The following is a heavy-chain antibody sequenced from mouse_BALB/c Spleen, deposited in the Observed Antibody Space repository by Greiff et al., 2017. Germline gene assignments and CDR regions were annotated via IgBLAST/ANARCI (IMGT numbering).Heavy chain of an antibody. V-gene: IGHV5-4*02. Sequence: EVMLVESGGGLVKPGGSLKLSCAASGFTFSDYYMYWVRQTPEKRLEWVATISDGGSYTYYPDSVKGRFTISRDNANNNLYLQMSSLKSEDTAMYYCARRGVADVFAYWGQGTLVTVSA. CDR2: ISDGGSYT. CDR3: ARRGVADVFAY. CDR1: GFTFSDYY. J-gene: IGHJ3*01. D-gene: IGHD1-1*02.